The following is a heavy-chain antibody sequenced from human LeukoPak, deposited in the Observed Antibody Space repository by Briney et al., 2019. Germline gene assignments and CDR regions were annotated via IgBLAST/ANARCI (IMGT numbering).Heavy chain of an antibody. CDR2: IHGGGST. Sequence: GGSLRLPCAASGFNVSNNHMTWVHQAPGKGLEWVSIIHGGGSTYYADSVRGRFIISRDNPKNTVYLQMNSLRAEDTAVYYCARTRSYSFDYWGQGTLVTVSS. CDR3: ARTRSYSFDY. D-gene: IGHD1-26*01. CDR1: GFNVSNNH. J-gene: IGHJ4*02. V-gene: IGHV3-66*01.